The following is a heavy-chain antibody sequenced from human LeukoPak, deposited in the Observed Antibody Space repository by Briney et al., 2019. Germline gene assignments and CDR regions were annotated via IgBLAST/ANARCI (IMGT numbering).Heavy chain of an antibody. V-gene: IGHV4-61*02. CDR2: IYTSGST. CDR1: GGSISSGSYY. CDR3: ARAAGDYDIDPEYFQH. Sequence: SQTLSLTCTVSGGSISSGSYYWSWIRQPAGKGLEWIGRIYTSGSTNYNPSLKSRVTISVDTSKNQFSLKLSSVTAADTAVYYCARAAGDYDIDPEYFQHWGQGTLVTVSS. J-gene: IGHJ1*01. D-gene: IGHD3-22*01.